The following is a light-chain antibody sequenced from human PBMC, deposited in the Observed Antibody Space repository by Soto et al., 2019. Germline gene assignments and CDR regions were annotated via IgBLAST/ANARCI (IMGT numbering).Light chain of an antibody. CDR2: GAS. J-gene: IGKJ5*01. CDR1: QSVSSN. CDR3: QQYNNWAPIT. Sequence: IVMTQSPVTLSVFPGERATLSCRANQSVSSNLAWYQQKPGQAPRLLIYGASKRATGIPVRFGGSGSGTEFTLTISGLQSEDFSVYYCQQYNNWAPITFGQGTRLEIK. V-gene: IGKV3-15*01.